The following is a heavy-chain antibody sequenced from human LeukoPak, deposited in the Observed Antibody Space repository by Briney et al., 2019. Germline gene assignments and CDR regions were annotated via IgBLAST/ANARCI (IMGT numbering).Heavy chain of an antibody. Sequence: GGSLRLSCAASGFIFSDYAMHWVRQAPGKGLVWVSRIISDGSTTDYADSVKGRFTISRDNAKNTLYLQMNGLRDEDTAMYYCTRDRARAGGEILDYWGQGTLVTVFS. D-gene: IGHD3-10*01. J-gene: IGHJ4*02. CDR3: TRDRARAGGEILDY. V-gene: IGHV3-74*01. CDR1: GFIFSDYA. CDR2: IISDGSTT.